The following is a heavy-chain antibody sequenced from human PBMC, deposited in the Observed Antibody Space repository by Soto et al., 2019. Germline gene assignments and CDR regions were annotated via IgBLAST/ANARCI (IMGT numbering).Heavy chain of an antibody. D-gene: IGHD6-19*01. CDR1: GFTFSSYG. Sequence: QVQLVESGGGVVQPGRSLRLSCAASGFTFSSYGMHWVRQAPGKGLEWVAVIWYDGSNKYYADSVKGRFTISRDNSKNTLYLQMNSLRAEDTAVYYCEREYSSGWSILDYWGQGTLVTVSS. CDR2: IWYDGSNK. J-gene: IGHJ4*02. V-gene: IGHV3-33*01. CDR3: EREYSSGWSILDY.